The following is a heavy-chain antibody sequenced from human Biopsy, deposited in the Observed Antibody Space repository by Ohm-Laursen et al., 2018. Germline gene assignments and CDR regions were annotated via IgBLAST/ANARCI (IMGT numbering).Heavy chain of an antibody. CDR2: IWYDGSNK. Sequence: SLRLSCAASGFTFSVYAMHWVRQAPGKGLEWVSIIWYDGSNKYSADSVKGRFSISRDNSKNTVYLQMNSLRAADTAVYYCARDRYYGSESYYSHYNMDVWGQGTTVSVSS. D-gene: IGHD3-10*01. CDR1: GFTFSVYA. V-gene: IGHV3-33*01. J-gene: IGHJ6*02. CDR3: ARDRYYGSESYYSHYNMDV.